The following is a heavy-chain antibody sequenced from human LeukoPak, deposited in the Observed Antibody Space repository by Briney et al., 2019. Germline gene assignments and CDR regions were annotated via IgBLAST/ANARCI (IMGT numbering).Heavy chain of an antibody. V-gene: IGHV4-59*02. CDR2: IHHSGST. J-gene: IGHJ4*02. Sequence: SETLSLTCTVSGDSVTNHQWSWVRQPPGKGLKWIAYIHHSGSTNYNPSLKNRVTISMDTSKDQFSLRLISVTAADTAVYYCARYPLAFDFWGQGILVTVSS. D-gene: IGHD6-6*01. CDR1: GDSVTNHQ. CDR3: ARYPLAFDF.